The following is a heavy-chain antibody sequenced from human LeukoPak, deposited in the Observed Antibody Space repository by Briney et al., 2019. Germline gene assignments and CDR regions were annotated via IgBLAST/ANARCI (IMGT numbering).Heavy chain of an antibody. D-gene: IGHD3-10*02. V-gene: IGHV3-21*01. CDR3: AELGITMIGGV. CDR1: GFTFSSYT. J-gene: IGHJ6*04. Sequence: GGSLRLSCAASGFTFSSYTMNWVRQAPGKGLEWVSCISSSSSYIYYADSVKGRFTISRDNAKNSLYLQMNSLRAEDTAVYYCAELGITMIGGVWGKGTTVTISS. CDR2: ISSSSSYI.